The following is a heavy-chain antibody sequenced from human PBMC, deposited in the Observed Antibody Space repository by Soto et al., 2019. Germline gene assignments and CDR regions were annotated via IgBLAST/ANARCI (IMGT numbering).Heavy chain of an antibody. D-gene: IGHD2-15*01. CDR1: GFTCDNYA. CDR2: ISWNSGSI. CDR3: TGTVLRGRDAVDI. J-gene: IGHJ3*02. V-gene: IGHV3-9*01. Sequence: EVQLVESGGGLVQPGRSLRLSCAASGFTCDNYAMHWVRQAPGTGLEWVSGISWNSGSIGYADSVKGRFTISSDNAKNSSYLQMNSLTNEETAWYYYTGTVLRGRDAVDIWGQGTMVTVSS.